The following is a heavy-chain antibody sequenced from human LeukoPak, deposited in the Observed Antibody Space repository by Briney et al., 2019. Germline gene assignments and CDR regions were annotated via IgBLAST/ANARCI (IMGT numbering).Heavy chain of an antibody. D-gene: IGHD1-26*01. J-gene: IGHJ4*02. Sequence: SETLSLTCTVSGGSISSSSYYWGWIRQPPGTGLEWLGSIYYSGSTYYNPSLKSRVTISVYTSKNQFSLKLSSVTAADTAVYYCARQNPSRYSGSSADYWGQGTLVTVSS. CDR1: GGSISSSSYY. CDR3: ARQNPSRYSGSSADY. V-gene: IGHV4-39*01. CDR2: IYYSGST.